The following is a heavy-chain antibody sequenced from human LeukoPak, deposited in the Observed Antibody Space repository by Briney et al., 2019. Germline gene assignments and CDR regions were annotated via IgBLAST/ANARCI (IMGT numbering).Heavy chain of an antibody. CDR2: IRFDGSNE. J-gene: IGHJ6*02. CDR3: AKDQWENYYYDMDV. Sequence: IRFDGSNEYYAESVKGRFTISRDNSKNTLYLQLNSLRAEDTAVYYCAKDQWENYYYDMDVWGQGTTVTVSS. D-gene: IGHD1-26*01. V-gene: IGHV3-30*02.